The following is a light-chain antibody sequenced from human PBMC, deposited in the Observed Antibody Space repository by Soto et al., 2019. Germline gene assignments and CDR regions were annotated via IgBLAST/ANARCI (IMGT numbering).Light chain of an antibody. V-gene: IGLV1-40*01. CDR2: ANS. CDR3: QSYESSLYGYV. Sequence: QSVLTQPPSVSGAPGQRVTISCAGSSSSIGAGYDVHWYQQLPGAAPKLLIYANSNRPSGVPDRFSGSKSGTSASLAITGLQAEDEADYYCQSYESSLYGYVSGSGTKVTVL. CDR1: SSSIGAGYD. J-gene: IGLJ1*01.